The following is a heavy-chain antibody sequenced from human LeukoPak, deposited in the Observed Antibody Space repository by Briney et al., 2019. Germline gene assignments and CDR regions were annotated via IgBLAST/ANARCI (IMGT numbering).Heavy chain of an antibody. CDR1: GGSISSSSYY. D-gene: IGHD6-6*01. CDR3: ARISSSGSPFLYYFDY. CDR2: IYYSGST. V-gene: IGHV4-39*01. Sequence: SETLSLTCTVSGGSISSSSYYWGWIRQPPGKGLEWIGSIYYSGSTYYNPSLKSRVTISVDTSKNQFSLKLSSVTAADTAVYYCARISSSGSPFLYYFDYWGQGTLVTVSS. J-gene: IGHJ4*02.